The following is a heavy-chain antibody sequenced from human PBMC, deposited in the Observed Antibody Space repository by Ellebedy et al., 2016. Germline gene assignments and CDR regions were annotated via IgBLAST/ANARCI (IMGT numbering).Heavy chain of an antibody. J-gene: IGHJ6*02. V-gene: IGHV3-9*01. CDR3: AKDKALCSGGNCYDDYYGLDV. D-gene: IGHD2-15*01. Sequence: GGSLRLSXAASGFTFDDYAMHWVRQAPGKGLEWVSGTSWDSGNIGYADSVKGRFTISRDNAKNSLYLQMNSLRAEDTALYYYAKDKALCSGGNCYDDYYGLDVWGQGTTVTVSS. CDR1: GFTFDDYA. CDR2: TSWDSGNI.